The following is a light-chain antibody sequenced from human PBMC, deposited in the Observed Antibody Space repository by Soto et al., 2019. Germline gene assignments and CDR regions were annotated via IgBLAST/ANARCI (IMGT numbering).Light chain of an antibody. CDR2: TAS. Sequence: DINMTPSPSSLSASVGDRVTITCRASHSISNYLNWYQQKPGKAPNLLIYTASSLQSGVPSRFSGSGSGTDFTLTISSLQPEDFATYYCQQSYSTPYSFGQGIKVDIK. V-gene: IGKV1-39*01. J-gene: IGKJ2*03. CDR1: HSISNY. CDR3: QQSYSTPYS.